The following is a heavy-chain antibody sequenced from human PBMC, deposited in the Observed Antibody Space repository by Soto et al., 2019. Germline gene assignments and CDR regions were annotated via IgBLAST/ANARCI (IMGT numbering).Heavy chain of an antibody. Sequence: ASVKVSCKASGNTVTVYGLSGVGQSPGQGLEWMGWISSYNGNTRYAQKFQGRVSMTTDTSTNTGSMELRSLTSDDTAVYYCATGGGQTYGDFDFWGQGTLVTVSS. CDR3: ATGGGQTYGDFDF. V-gene: IGHV1-18*01. J-gene: IGHJ4*02. CDR1: GNTVTVYG. D-gene: IGHD2-8*01. CDR2: ISSYNGNT.